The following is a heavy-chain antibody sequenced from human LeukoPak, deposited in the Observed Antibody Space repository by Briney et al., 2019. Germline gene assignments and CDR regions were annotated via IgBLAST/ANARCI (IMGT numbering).Heavy chain of an antibody. V-gene: IGHV3-30*02. Sequence: QPGASLRLSCAASGFTFSSYGMHWVRQDPGKGLEWLAFIRYDGSNKYYADSVKGRFTISRDNSKNTLSLQMNSLRAEDTAVYYCAKERDTAMVTIDYWGQGTLVTVSS. CDR2: IRYDGSNK. J-gene: IGHJ4*02. CDR1: GFTFSSYG. D-gene: IGHD5-18*01. CDR3: AKERDTAMVTIDY.